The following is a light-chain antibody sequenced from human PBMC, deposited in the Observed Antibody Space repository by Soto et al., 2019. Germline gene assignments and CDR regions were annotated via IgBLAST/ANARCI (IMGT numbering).Light chain of an antibody. CDR2: DAS. CDR3: QQYAHSPLT. CDR1: QNIDKNY. J-gene: IGKJ4*01. V-gene: IGKV3-20*01. Sequence: EIVLTQSPGTLSLSPGERATLSCRASQNIDKNYLAWFQHKPGQAPSLLIYDASMRATGIPDRFSGSVSGTGFTLTVSRLEPEDFAVFYCQQYAHSPLTFGGGTKVDIK.